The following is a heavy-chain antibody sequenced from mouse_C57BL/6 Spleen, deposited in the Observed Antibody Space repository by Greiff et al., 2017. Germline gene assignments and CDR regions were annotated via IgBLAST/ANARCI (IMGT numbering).Heavy chain of an antibody. D-gene: IGHD2-3*01. J-gene: IGHJ3*01. CDR2: IDPSDSYT. Sequence: QVHVKQPGAELVKPGASVKLSCKASGYTFTSYWMQWVKQRPGQGLEWIGEIDPSDSYTNYNQKFKGKATLTVDTSSSTAYMQLSSLTSEDSAVYYCARKSIYDSFAYWGQGTLVTVSA. CDR1: GYTFTSYW. CDR3: ARKSIYDSFAY. V-gene: IGHV1-50*01.